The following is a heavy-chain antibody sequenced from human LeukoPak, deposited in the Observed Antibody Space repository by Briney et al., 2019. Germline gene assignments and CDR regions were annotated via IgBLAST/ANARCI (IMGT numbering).Heavy chain of an antibody. J-gene: IGHJ4*02. D-gene: IGHD6-6*01. CDR2: INPNSGGT. CDR3: AREGIAARPLQY. CDR1: GYTFTGYY. Sequence: ASVKVSCKASGYTFTGYYMHWGRQAPGQGLEWMGWINPNSGGTNYAQKFQGRVTMTRDTSISTAYMELSRLRSDDTAVYYCAREGIAARPLQYWGQGTLVTVSS. V-gene: IGHV1-2*02.